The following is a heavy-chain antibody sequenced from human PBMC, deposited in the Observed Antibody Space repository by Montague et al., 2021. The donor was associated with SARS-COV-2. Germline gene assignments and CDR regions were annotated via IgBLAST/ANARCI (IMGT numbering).Heavy chain of an antibody. D-gene: IGHD7-27*01. V-gene: IGHV4-59*04. CDR2: VHYSGST. CDR3: AGFANGGQFTSPYYAMDV. CDR1: GVSFSGYY. J-gene: IGHJ6*02. Sequence: SETLSLTCAVSGVSFSGYYWSWIRQPPGKRLEWIGYVHYSGSTNFISSLKSRVTMSLDTSKNQFSLKLSSVTAADTAVYYCAGFANGGQFTSPYYAMDVWGQGTTVTVSS.